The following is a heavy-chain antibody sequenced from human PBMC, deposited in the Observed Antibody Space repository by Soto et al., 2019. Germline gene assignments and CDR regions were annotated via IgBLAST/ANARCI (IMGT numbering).Heavy chain of an antibody. CDR1: GYTFTNYA. CDR2: INAGNGNT. D-gene: IGHD6-13*01. CDR3: ARVGAAAGPYYFDY. J-gene: IGHJ4*02. Sequence: ASVKVSCKASGYTFTNYAIHWVCQAPGQRLEWMGWINAGNGNTKYSQKFQGRVTITRDTSASTAYMELSSLRSEDTAVYYCARVGAAAGPYYFDYWGQGTLVTVSS. V-gene: IGHV1-3*01.